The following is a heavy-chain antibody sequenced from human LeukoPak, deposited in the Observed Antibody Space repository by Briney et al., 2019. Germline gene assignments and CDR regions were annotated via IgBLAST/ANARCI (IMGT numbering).Heavy chain of an antibody. CDR1: GYTFTSYG. Sequence: ASVKVSCKASGYTFTSYGISWVRQAPGQGLEWMGWISAYNGNTNYAQKLQGRVTMTTGTSTSTVYMELRSLRSDDTAVYYCARDNLHFDSSGYYDYWGQGTLVTVSS. CDR2: ISAYNGNT. D-gene: IGHD3-22*01. CDR3: ARDNLHFDSSGYYDY. J-gene: IGHJ4*02. V-gene: IGHV1-18*01.